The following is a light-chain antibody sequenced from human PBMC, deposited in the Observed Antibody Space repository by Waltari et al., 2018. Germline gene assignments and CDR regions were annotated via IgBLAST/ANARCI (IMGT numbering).Light chain of an antibody. CDR3: QQYYDTPRT. J-gene: IGKJ1*01. CDR2: WAS. V-gene: IGKV4-1*01. CDR1: QTVLYSSDNNNY. Sequence: IVMTQSPDSLAVSLGERATINCKSSQTVLYSSDNNNYLAWYQQKLGQPPKLLIYWASTRASGVPDRFSGSGSGTDFTLTISSLQAEDVAVYYCQQYYDTPRTFGQGTRVEIK.